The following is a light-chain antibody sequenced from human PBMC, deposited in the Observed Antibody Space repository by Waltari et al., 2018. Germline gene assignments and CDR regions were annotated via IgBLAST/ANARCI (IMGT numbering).Light chain of an antibody. CDR2: DVS. CDR3: QQRRNWPLT. J-gene: IGKJ4*01. Sequence: EIVLTQSTATLSLSVGENATLSCRASHSVDWYLAWYQQKPGQAPRLLIYDVSNRATGIPARFSGSGSDTDFTLTISSLEPEDFAVYFCQQRRNWPLTFGGGTKVEIK. V-gene: IGKV3-11*01. CDR1: HSVDWY.